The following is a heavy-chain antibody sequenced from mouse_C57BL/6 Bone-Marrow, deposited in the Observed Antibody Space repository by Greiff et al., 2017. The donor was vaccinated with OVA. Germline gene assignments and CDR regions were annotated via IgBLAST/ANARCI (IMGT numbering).Heavy chain of an antibody. CDR3: ARSWDYGFAY. CDR1: GYTFTSYW. CDR2: IYPSDSET. V-gene: IGHV1-61*01. D-gene: IGHD2-4*01. Sequence: QVQLQQPGAELVRPGSSVKLSCKASGYTFTSYWMDWVKQRPGQGLEWIGNIYPSDSETHYNQKFKDKATLTVDKSSSTAYMQLSSLTSEDSAVYYCARSWDYGFAYWGQGTLVTVSA. J-gene: IGHJ3*01.